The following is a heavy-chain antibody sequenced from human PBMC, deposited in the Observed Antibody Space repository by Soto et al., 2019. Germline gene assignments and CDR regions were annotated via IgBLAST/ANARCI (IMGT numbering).Heavy chain of an antibody. Sequence: GASVKVSCKTSGYTFSTFGINWVRQVPGQGLEWMGWVSGYNGNTKYAQTFQDRVTMTADTATKTAYMELRSLKSDDTAVYYCARDPAIGYSHRLFRSYWGQGTFVLVSS. CDR2: VSGYNGNT. D-gene: IGHD5-18*01. J-gene: IGHJ4*02. CDR1: GYTFSTFG. CDR3: ARDPAIGYSHRLFRSY. V-gene: IGHV1-18*01.